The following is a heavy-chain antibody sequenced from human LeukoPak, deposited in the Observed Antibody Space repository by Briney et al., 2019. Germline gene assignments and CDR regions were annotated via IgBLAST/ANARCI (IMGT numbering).Heavy chain of an antibody. CDR1: GITFSSYE. CDR2: IRSSGSPI. V-gene: IGHV3-48*03. D-gene: IGHD5-24*01. CDR3: ASLRWLQFDY. Sequence: GGSLRLSCAASGITFSSYEVSWVRQAPGKGLEWVSYIRSSGSPIYHADSVKGRFTMSRDNAKNSLFLQMDSLRVEDTAVYYCASLRWLQFDYWGQGTLVTVSS. J-gene: IGHJ4*02.